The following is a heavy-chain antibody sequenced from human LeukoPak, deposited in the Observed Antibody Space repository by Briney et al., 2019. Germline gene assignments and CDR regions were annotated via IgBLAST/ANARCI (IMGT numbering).Heavy chain of an antibody. V-gene: IGHV4-59*01. Sequence: SLTCTVSGGSISSYYWSWIRQPPGKGLEWIGYIYYTGSTNYNPSLKSRVTISVDTSKNQFSLKLSSVTAADTAVYYCARDQRSGDYWFDPWGQGTLVTVSS. D-gene: IGHD4-17*01. CDR2: IYYTGST. CDR3: ARDQRSGDYWFDP. CDR1: GGSISSYY. J-gene: IGHJ5*02.